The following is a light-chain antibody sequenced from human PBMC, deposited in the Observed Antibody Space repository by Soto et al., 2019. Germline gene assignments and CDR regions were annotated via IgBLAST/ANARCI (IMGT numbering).Light chain of an antibody. V-gene: IGLV1-40*01. Sequence: QSVLTQPPSVSGAPGQRVTISCTGRSSNIGAGYDVHWYQQLPGTAPKLFIYGNTNRPSGVPDRFSASRSDTSGSLAITGLEAEDESDYYCQSYDSRLSGSVVFGGGTKLTVL. CDR1: SSNIGAGYD. J-gene: IGLJ2*01. CDR2: GNT. CDR3: QSYDSRLSGSVV.